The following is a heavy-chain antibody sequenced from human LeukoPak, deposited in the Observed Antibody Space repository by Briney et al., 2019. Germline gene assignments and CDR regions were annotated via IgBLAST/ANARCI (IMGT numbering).Heavy chain of an antibody. V-gene: IGHV3-21*04. CDR3: AKDYGDYLGFDY. Sequence: PGGSLRLSCAASGFTFSSYSMNWVRQAPGKGLEWVSSISSSSSYIYYADSVKGRFTISRDNAKNSLYLQMNSLRAEDTAVYYCAKDYGDYLGFDYWGQGTLVTVSS. CDR1: GFTFSSYS. J-gene: IGHJ4*02. CDR2: ISSSSSYI. D-gene: IGHD4-17*01.